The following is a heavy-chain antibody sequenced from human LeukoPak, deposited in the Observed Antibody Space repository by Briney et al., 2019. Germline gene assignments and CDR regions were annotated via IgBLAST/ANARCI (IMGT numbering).Heavy chain of an antibody. CDR3: TRDHLGATVEFDS. CDR1: GYTFTSYY. Sequence: ASVKVSCKASGYTFTSYYMHWVRQAPGQGLEWMGIINPSGGSTSYAQKFQGRVTMTRDTSTSTVYMELSSLRSEDTAVYYCTRDHLGATVEFDSWGQGTLVTVSS. CDR2: INPSGGST. D-gene: IGHD1-26*01. V-gene: IGHV1-46*01. J-gene: IGHJ4*02.